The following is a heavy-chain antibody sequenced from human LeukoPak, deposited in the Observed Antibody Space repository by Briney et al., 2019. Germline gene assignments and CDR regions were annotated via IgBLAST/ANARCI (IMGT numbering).Heavy chain of an antibody. D-gene: IGHD2-2*02. Sequence: GGSLRLSCAASGFTFSSYSMNWVRQAPGKGLEWVSSISSNSSYIYYADSVKGRFTISRDNAKNSLYLQMNSLRAEDTAVYYCARSARLYCSSTSCYMDYWGQGTLVTVSS. J-gene: IGHJ4*02. CDR1: GFTFSSYS. V-gene: IGHV3-21*01. CDR3: ARSARLYCSSTSCYMDY. CDR2: ISSNSSYI.